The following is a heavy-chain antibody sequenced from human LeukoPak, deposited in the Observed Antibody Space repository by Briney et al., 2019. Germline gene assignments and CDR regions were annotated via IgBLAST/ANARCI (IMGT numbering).Heavy chain of an antibody. D-gene: IGHD3-10*01. CDR1: GYTFTSYG. CDR3: ARVYGGSGSYYTHFDY. J-gene: IGHJ4*02. Sequence: GASVKVSCKASGYTFTSYGISWVRQAPGQGLEWMGWISAYNGNTNYAQKLQGRVTMTTDTSTSTAYMELRSLRSDDTAVYYCARVYGGSGSYYTHFDYWGQGTLVTVSS. V-gene: IGHV1-18*01. CDR2: ISAYNGNT.